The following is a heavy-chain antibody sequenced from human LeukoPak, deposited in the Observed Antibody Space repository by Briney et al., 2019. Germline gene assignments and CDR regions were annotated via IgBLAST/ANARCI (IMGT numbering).Heavy chain of an antibody. CDR1: GGSIGSHY. V-gene: IGHV4-59*11. Sequence: SETLSLTCSIPGGSIGSHYWSWIRLPPGKGLDWIGYVYYSGGTNYNPSLKSRVSMSVDTSKNQFSLKLSSVTAADTAVYYCAHIRDGYNCDAFDIWGQGTMVTVSS. J-gene: IGHJ3*02. CDR3: AHIRDGYNCDAFDI. CDR2: VYYSGGT. D-gene: IGHD5-24*01.